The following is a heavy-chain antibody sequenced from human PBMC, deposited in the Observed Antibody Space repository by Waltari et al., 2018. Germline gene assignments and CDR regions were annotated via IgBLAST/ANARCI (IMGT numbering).Heavy chain of an antibody. J-gene: IGHJ4*02. CDR2: ISGSGGST. V-gene: IGHV3-23*01. CDR1: GFTFSSYA. D-gene: IGHD3-16*02. CDR3: AKDRTPNYYDYVWGSYPWDY. Sequence: EVQLLESGGGLVQPGGSLRLSCAASGFTFSSYAMSWVRQAPGKGLEWVSAISGSGGSTYYADSVKGRFTISRDNSKNTLYLQMNSLRAEDTAVYYCAKDRTPNYYDYVWGSYPWDYCGQGTLVTVSS.